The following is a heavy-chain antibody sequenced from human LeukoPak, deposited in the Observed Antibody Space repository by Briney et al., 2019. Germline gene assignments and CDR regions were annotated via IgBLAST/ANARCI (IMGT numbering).Heavy chain of an antibody. CDR3: ARGHRRGGAFDI. CDR2: INHSGST. CDR1: GGSFSGYY. J-gene: IGHJ3*02. V-gene: IGHV4-34*01. Sequence: SETLSLTCAVYGGSFSGYYWSWIRQPPGKGLEWIGEINHSGSTNYNPSLKSRVTISVDTSKNQFSLELSSVTAADTAVYYCARGHRRGGAFDIWGQGTMVTVSS.